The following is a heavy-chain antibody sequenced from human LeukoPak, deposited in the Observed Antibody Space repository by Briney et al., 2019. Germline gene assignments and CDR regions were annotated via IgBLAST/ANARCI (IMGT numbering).Heavy chain of an antibody. D-gene: IGHD4-17*01. CDR2: IYYSDST. J-gene: IGHJ5*02. CDR1: AGSISRGDYY. V-gene: IGHV4-30-4*02. CDR3: ARAGYGDSGGWFDP. Sequence: PSDTLSLTCTVSAGSISRGDYYWSWIRQPPGKGREWYGNIYYSDSTYYNPSLKRPVTISVETSNNHFTLTLSSVTAADTAAVYCARAGYGDSGGWFDPWGQGTLVTVSS.